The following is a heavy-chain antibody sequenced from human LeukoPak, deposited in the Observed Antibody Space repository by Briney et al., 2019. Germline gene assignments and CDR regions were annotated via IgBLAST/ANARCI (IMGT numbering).Heavy chain of an antibody. Sequence: GGSLRLSCAASGFTFSSYWMNWVRQAPGKGLVWVSRIASDGSSTTYADSVKGRFSISRDNAKNTLYLQMNSLRVEDTAVYYCARSRPHGNDYWGQGTLVTVSS. J-gene: IGHJ4*02. CDR2: IASDGSST. CDR1: GFTFSSYW. D-gene: IGHD4-23*01. CDR3: ARSRPHGNDY. V-gene: IGHV3-74*01.